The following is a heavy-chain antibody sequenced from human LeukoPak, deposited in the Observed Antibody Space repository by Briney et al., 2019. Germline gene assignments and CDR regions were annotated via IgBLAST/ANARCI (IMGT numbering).Heavy chain of an antibody. CDR1: GYSINSGYY. D-gene: IGHD3-10*01. Sequence: PSETLSLTCTVSGYSINSGYYWGWIRQPPGKGLEWIGSTYHSGSTYYNPSLKSRVTISVDTSKNNFSLRLSSVTAADTAVYYCARLRALFGELSSIDYWGQGTLVTVSS. CDR2: TYHSGST. CDR3: ARLRALFGELSSIDY. J-gene: IGHJ4*02. V-gene: IGHV4-38-2*02.